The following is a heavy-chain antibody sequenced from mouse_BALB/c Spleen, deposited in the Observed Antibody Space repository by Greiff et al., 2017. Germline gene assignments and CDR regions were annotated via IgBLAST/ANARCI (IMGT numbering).Heavy chain of an antibody. CDR2: ISYSGST. CDR3: AREESPWRFAY. J-gene: IGHJ3*01. CDR1: GYSITSDYA. Sequence: EVQLQQSGPGLVKPSQSLSLTCTVTGYSITSDYAWNWIRQFPGNKLEWMGYISYSGSTSYNPSLKSRISITRDTSKNQFFLQLNSVTTEDTATYYCAREESPWRFAYWGQGTLVTVSA. V-gene: IGHV3-2*02.